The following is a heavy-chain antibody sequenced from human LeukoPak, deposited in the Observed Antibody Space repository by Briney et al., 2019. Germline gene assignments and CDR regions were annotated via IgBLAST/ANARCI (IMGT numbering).Heavy chain of an antibody. J-gene: IGHJ4*02. CDR3: ARQTGSGLFILP. CDR2: IYGSGST. D-gene: IGHD3/OR15-3a*01. CDR1: GGSIRSY. V-gene: IGHV4-4*07. Sequence: PSETLSLTCTVSGGSIRSYWSWIRQPAGKGLEWIGRIYGSGSTDYNPSLKSRVTMSIDTSKNQFSLNLISVTAADTAVYYCARQTGSGLFILPGGQGTLVTVSS.